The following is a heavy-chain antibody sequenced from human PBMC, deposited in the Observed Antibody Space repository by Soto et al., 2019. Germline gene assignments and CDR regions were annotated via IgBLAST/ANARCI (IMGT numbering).Heavy chain of an antibody. J-gene: IGHJ6*03. CDR1: GGSISSGDYY. D-gene: IGHD2-2*01. CDR3: VSSYCCSFSCYGLYYYYYYMDV. V-gene: IGHV4-31*03. CDR2: IYYSGST. Sequence: SETLSLTCTVSGGSISSGDYYWIWIRQHPGKGLEWIGYIYYSGSTYYNPSLKSRVTISVDTSKNQFSLKLSSVTAADTAVYYCVSSYCCSFSCYGLYYYYYYMDVWGKGTTVTVSS.